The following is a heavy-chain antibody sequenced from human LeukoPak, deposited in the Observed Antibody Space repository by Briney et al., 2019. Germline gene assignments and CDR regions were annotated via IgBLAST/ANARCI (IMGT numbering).Heavy chain of an antibody. J-gene: IGHJ3*02. D-gene: IGHD3-22*01. Sequence: GESLKISCKGAGYSFTTYWIGWVRQMPGKGLEWMGIIYPGDSDIRYSPSFQGLVTISADKSISTAYLQWSSLKASDTAIYYCARTYYYDSSGSSDDVFGIWGQGTMVTVSS. CDR1: GYSFTTYW. CDR2: IYPGDSDI. CDR3: ARTYYYDSSGSSDDVFGI. V-gene: IGHV5-51*01.